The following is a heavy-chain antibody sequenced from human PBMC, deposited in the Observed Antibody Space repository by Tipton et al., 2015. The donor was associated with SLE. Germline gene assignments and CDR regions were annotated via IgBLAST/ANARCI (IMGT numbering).Heavy chain of an antibody. J-gene: IGHJ3*02. CDR2: IYYSGST. CDR3: ARHSPTTVVTAFDI. CDR1: GGSISSSSYY. D-gene: IGHD4-23*01. V-gene: IGHV4-39*01. Sequence: TLSLTCTVSGGSISSSSYYWGWIRQPPGKGLEWIGSIYYSGSTYYNPSLKSRVTISVDTSKNQFSLKLSSVTAADTAVYYCARHSPTTVVTAFDIWGQGTVVTVSS.